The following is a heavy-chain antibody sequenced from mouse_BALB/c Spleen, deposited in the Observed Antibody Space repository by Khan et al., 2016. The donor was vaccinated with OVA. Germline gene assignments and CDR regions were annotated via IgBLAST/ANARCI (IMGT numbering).Heavy chain of an antibody. CDR2: IDPANGNT. CDR1: GFNIKDTY. D-gene: IGHD4-1*01. Sequence: IQLVQFGAELVKPGASVKLSCTASGFNIKDTYIHWVKQRPEQGLEWIGRIDPANGNTKYDPKFQGKATITADTSSNTAYLQLSSLTSEDTAVYYCVRDYWDVFAYWGQGTLVTVSA. CDR3: VRDYWDVFAY. J-gene: IGHJ3*01. V-gene: IGHV14-3*02.